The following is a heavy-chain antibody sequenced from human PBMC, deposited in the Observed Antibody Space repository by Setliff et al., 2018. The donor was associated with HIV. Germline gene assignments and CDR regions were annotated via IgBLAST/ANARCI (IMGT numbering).Heavy chain of an antibody. CDR3: ARPTTGVGGGAAFDI. D-gene: IGHD2-8*01. V-gene: IGHV4-39*02. CDR1: GVSTSSSSYY. CDR2: IYYSGST. Sequence: SETLSLTCIVSGVSTSSSSYYWGWIRQPPGKGLDWIGYIYYSGSTYYNPSLKSRVTISVDTSKNHFSLKLNSVTAADTAVYFCARPTTGVGGGAAFDIWGQGTMVTVSS. J-gene: IGHJ3*02.